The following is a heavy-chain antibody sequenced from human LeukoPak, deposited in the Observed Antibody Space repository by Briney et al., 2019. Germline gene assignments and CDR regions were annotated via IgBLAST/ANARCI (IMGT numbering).Heavy chain of an antibody. Sequence: PGGSLRLSCAASGFTFSGSAMHWVRQASGKGLEWVGRIRSKANSYATAYAASVKGRFTISGDDSKNTAYLQMNSLKTEDTAVYYCTITVVPAAPTYYYGMDVWGQGTTVTVSS. D-gene: IGHD2-2*01. V-gene: IGHV3-73*01. CDR3: TITVVPAAPTYYYGMDV. J-gene: IGHJ6*02. CDR2: IRSKANSYAT. CDR1: GFTFSGSA.